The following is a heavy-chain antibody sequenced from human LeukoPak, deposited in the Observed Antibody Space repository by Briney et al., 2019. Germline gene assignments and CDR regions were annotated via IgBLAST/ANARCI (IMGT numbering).Heavy chain of an antibody. D-gene: IGHD6-6*01. Sequence: GGSLRLSCAASGFTFSSYGMHWVRQAPGKGLEWVANIKQDGSEKYYVDFVKGRFTISRDNAKNSLYLQMNSLRAEDTAVYYCARATSSSDCFDYWGQGTLVTVSS. CDR1: GFTFSSYG. CDR2: IKQDGSEK. V-gene: IGHV3-7*01. J-gene: IGHJ4*02. CDR3: ARATSSSDCFDY.